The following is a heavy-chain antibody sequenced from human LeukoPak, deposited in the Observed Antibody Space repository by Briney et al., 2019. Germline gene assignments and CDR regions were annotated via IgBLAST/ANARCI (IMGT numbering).Heavy chain of an antibody. CDR3: ARIWGDSSGPYGMDV. CDR2: IDWDDDK. J-gene: IGHJ6*02. D-gene: IGHD3-22*01. Sequence: ESGPALVKPTQTLILTCTFSGFSLSTSGMCVSWIRQPPGKALEWLARIDWDDDKYYSTSLKTRLTISKDTSKNQVVLTMTNMDPVDTATYYCARIWGDSSGPYGMDVWGQGTTVTVSS. V-gene: IGHV2-70*11. CDR1: GFSLSTSGMC.